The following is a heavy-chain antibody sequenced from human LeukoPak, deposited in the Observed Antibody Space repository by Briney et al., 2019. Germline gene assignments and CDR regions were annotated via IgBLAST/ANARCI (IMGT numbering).Heavy chain of an antibody. CDR1: GGSISSYY. CDR3: ARVLAVGGLLIDY. D-gene: IGHD3-10*01. Sequence: SGTLSLTCTVSGGSISSYYWSWIRQPPGKGLEWIGYIYYSGSTNYNPSLKSRVTISVDTSKNQFSLKLSSVTAADTAVYYCARVLAVGGLLIDYWGQGTLVTVSS. V-gene: IGHV4-59*01. CDR2: IYYSGST. J-gene: IGHJ4*02.